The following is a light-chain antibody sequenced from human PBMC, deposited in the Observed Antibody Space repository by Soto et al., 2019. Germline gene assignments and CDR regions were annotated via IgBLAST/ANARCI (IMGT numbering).Light chain of an antibody. CDR2: PIS. Sequence: IQMTQSPSSLSASVGDRVTITCRASQRIGTYLNWYQQRPGKAPKLLISPISTLQRGVPSRFSGSGSGTDFTLTITGLQPEAIATYYCQQSYSTPYTFGQGTKLEIK. J-gene: IGKJ2*01. CDR1: QRIGTY. V-gene: IGKV1-39*01. CDR3: QQSYSTPYT.